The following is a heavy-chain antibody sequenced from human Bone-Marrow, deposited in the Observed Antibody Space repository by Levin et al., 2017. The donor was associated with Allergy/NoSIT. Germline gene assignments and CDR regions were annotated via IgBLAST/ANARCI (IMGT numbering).Heavy chain of an antibody. Sequence: MSSETLSLTCAVSGGSISSDNWWNWVRQPPGKGLEWIGEIYHSGSISYNPSLRSRVTISVDKSNNQFSLKLTSVTAADTAVYYCVRDGRGFTYGFIGFWYFDLWGRGTLVTVSS. V-gene: IGHV4-4*02. CDR1: GGSISSDNW. J-gene: IGHJ2*01. CDR2: IYHSGSI. D-gene: IGHD5-18*01. CDR3: VRDGRGFTYGFIGFWYFDL.